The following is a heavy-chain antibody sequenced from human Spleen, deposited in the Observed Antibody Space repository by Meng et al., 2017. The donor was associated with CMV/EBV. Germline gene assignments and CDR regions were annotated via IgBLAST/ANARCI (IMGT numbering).Heavy chain of an antibody. CDR3: ARGVRGLGREVLVASFWYYFDY. CDR2: INPNSGGT. D-gene: IGHD3-3*01. J-gene: IGHJ4*02. CDR1: GYTFTGYY. V-gene: IGHV1-2*02. Sequence: ASVKVSCKASGYTFTGYYMHWVRQAPGQGLEWMGWINPNSGGTNYAQKFQGRVTMTRDTSISTAYMELSRLRSDDTAVYYCARGVRGLGREVLVASFWYYFDYWGQGTLVTVSS.